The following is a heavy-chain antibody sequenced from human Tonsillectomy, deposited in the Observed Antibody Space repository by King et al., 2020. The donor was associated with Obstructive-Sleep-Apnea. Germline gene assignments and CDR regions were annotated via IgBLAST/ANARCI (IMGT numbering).Heavy chain of an antibody. CDR1: GFTFRSYW. CDR2: IKQDGSDK. V-gene: IGHV3-7*03. D-gene: IGHD2-15*01. Sequence: QLVQSGGGLVQPGGSLRLSCAASGFTFRSYWMTWVRQAPGKGLEWVANIKQDGSDKYYVDSVKGRFTISRDNANNSLFLQMDSLRAEDTAVYYCASDQGYCSGDNCYAGGWGQGTLVTVSS. J-gene: IGHJ4*02. CDR3: ASDQGYCSGDNCYAGG.